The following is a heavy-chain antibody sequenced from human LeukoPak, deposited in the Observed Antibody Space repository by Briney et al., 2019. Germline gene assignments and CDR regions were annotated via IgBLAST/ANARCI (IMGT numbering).Heavy chain of an antibody. CDR3: ARDAVIGAYYYYYMDV. V-gene: IGHV3-7*01. D-gene: IGHD2/OR15-2a*01. J-gene: IGHJ6*03. Sequence: GGSLRLSCAASGFTFSSYWMSWVRQAPGKGLEWVANIKQDGSEKYYVDSVKGRFTISRDNAKNSLYLQMNSLRAEDTAVYYCARDAVIGAYYYYYMDVWGKGTTVTSP. CDR2: IKQDGSEK. CDR1: GFTFSSYW.